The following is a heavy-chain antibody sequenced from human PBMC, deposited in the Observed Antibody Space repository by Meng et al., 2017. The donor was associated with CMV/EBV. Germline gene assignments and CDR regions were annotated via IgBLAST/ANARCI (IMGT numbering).Heavy chain of an antibody. V-gene: IGHV3-48*03. CDR1: GFTFSHYE. CDR2: ISSNGRTM. Sequence: LSLTCAVSGFTFSHYEMTWVRQAPGKGLEWICFISSNGRTMYYADSVRGRFAISRDNAKNSLFLQMNDLTAEDTAVYYCARLAGCSSTTCQERDAFDIWGQGTMVTVSS. CDR3: ARLAGCSSTTCQERDAFDI. J-gene: IGHJ3*02. D-gene: IGHD2/OR15-2a*01.